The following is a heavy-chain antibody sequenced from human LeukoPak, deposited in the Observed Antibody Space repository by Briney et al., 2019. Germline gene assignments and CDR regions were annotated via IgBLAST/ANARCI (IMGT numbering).Heavy chain of an antibody. D-gene: IGHD1-1*01. V-gene: IGHV1-2*02. CDR1: GYTFTGYY. J-gene: IGHJ6*03. CDR3: ARRTTEYYYYYYMDV. CDR2: INPNSGGT. Sequence: ASVKVSCKASGYTFTGYYMHWMRQAPGQGLEWMGWINPNSGGTNYAQKFQGRVTMTRNTSISTAYMELSSLRSEDTAVYYCARRTTEYYYYYYMDVWGKGTTVTISS.